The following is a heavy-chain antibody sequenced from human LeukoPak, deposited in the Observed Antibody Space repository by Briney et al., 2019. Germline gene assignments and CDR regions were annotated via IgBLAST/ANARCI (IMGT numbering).Heavy chain of an antibody. Sequence: GGSLRLSCAASGFTFSSYSMNWVRQAPGKGLEWVSSISSSSSYIYYADSVKGRFTISRDNAKNSLHLQMNSLRAEDTAVYYCASPAYSSSWYGDDYRGQGTLVTVSS. V-gene: IGHV3-21*01. CDR2: ISSSSSYI. D-gene: IGHD6-13*01. CDR3: ASPAYSSSWYGDDY. J-gene: IGHJ4*02. CDR1: GFTFSSYS.